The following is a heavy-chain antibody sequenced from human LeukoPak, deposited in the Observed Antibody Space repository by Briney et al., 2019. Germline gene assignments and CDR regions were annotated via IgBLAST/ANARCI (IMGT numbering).Heavy chain of an antibody. CDR1: GFTFSSYA. J-gene: IGHJ4*02. CDR2: ISGSGGST. D-gene: IGHD2-2*02. CDR3: AKDPRARGYCSSTSCYTFDY. Sequence: PGGSLRLSCAASGFTFSSYAMSWVRRAPGKGLEWVSAISGSGGSTYHADSVKGRFAISRDNSKNTLYLQMNSLRAEDTAVYYCAKDPRARGYCSSTSCYTFDYWGQGTLVTVSS. V-gene: IGHV3-23*01.